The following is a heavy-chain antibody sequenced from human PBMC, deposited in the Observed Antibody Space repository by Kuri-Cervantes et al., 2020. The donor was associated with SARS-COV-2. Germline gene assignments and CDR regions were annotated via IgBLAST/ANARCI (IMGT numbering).Heavy chain of an antibody. CDR2: ISYDGSNK. V-gene: IGHV3-30*03. D-gene: IGHD1-26*01. Sequence: LSLTCAASGFTFSSYGMHWVRQAPGKGLEWVAVISYDGSNKYYADSVKGRFTISRDNSKNTLYLQMNSLRAEDTAVYYCARVYSGSYVGAFDIWGQGTMVTVSS. CDR3: ARVYSGSYVGAFDI. CDR1: GFTFSSYG. J-gene: IGHJ3*02.